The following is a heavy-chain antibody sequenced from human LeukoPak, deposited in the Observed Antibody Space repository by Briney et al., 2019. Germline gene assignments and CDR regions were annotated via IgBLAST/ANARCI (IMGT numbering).Heavy chain of an antibody. CDR1: GFTFSSYS. CDR3: AKDMIAAAGNFDY. D-gene: IGHD6-13*01. V-gene: IGHV3-21*04. CDR2: ISSSSSYI. Sequence: GGSLRLSCAASGFTFSSYSMNWVRQAPGKGLEWVSSISSSSSYIYYADSVKGRFTISRDNAKNSLYLQMNSLRAEDTALYYCAKDMIAAAGNFDYWGQGTLVTVSS. J-gene: IGHJ4*02.